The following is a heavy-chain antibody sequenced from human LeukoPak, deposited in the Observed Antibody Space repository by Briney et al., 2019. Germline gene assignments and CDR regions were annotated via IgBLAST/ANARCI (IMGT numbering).Heavy chain of an antibody. V-gene: IGHV3-30*03. Sequence: GGSLRLSCAASGFTFSSYGMHWVRQAPGKGLEWVAVISYDGSNKYYADSVKGRFTISRDNSKNTLYLQMNSLRAEDTAVYYCARVRCYYGMDVWGQGTTVTVSS. CDR3: ARVRCYYGMDV. J-gene: IGHJ6*02. CDR2: ISYDGSNK. CDR1: GFTFSSYG.